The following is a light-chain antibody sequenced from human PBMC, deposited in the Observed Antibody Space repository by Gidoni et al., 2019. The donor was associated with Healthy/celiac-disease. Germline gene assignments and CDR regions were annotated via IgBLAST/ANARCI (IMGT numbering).Light chain of an antibody. Sequence: DIQMTQSPSSLSASVGDRVTITCQASHDISNNLNWYQQKPGKAPKLLIYDASNLETGVPSRFSGSGSGTDFTFNITSLQPEDIATYYCQEYEYLPITFXQXTRLXIK. V-gene: IGKV1-33*01. CDR1: HDISNN. CDR2: DAS. J-gene: IGKJ5*01. CDR3: QEYEYLPIT.